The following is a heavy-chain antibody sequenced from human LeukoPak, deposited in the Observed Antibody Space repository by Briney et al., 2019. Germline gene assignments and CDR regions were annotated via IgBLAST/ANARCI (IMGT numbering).Heavy chain of an antibody. CDR1: GYTFTSYY. Sequence: ASVKVSCKASGYTFTSYYMHGVRQAPGQGLEWMGIINPSGGSTSYAQKFQGRVTMTRDMSTSTVYMELSSLRSEDTAVYYCARMAGRGLRCQDYWGQGTLVTVSS. J-gene: IGHJ4*02. D-gene: IGHD5-12*01. V-gene: IGHV1-46*01. CDR3: ARMAGRGLRCQDY. CDR2: INPSGGST.